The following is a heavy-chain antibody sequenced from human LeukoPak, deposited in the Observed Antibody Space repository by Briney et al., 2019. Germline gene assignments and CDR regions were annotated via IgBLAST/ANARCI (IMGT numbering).Heavy chain of an antibody. CDR3: AKDLDSKWELLGPRFDC. CDR2: ISGSCGST. Sequence: QPGGSLRLSCAASGFTFSSYAMSWVRQAPGKGLEWVSAISGSCGSTYYADSVKGRFTISRDNSKNTLYLQMNSLRAEDTAVYYCAKDLDSKWELLGPRFDCWGQGTLVTVSS. V-gene: IGHV3-23*01. D-gene: IGHD1-26*01. J-gene: IGHJ4*02. CDR1: GFTFSSYA.